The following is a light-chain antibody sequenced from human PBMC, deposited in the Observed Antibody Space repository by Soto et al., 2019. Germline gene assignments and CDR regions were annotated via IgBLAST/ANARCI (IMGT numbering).Light chain of an antibody. CDR2: YTS. CDR1: QDISNY. CDR3: QQYDNVPLT. V-gene: IGKV1-33*01. J-gene: IGKJ5*01. Sequence: DLPMTQSPSSLSASVGDRVTITCQASQDISNYVNWYQQKPGKAPKLLIYYTSNLETGVPSRFSGSRSGTDFTFTISSLQPEDIATYFCQQYDNVPLTFGQGTRLDIK.